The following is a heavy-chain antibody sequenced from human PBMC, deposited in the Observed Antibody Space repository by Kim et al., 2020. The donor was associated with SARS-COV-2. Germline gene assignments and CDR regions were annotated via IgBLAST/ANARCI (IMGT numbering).Heavy chain of an antibody. V-gene: IGHV3-23*01. CDR1: GFTFSSYA. CDR2: ISGSGGST. CDR3: ATRAPIVVVPAAGDY. J-gene: IGHJ4*02. Sequence: GWSLRLSCAASGFTFSSYAMSWVRQAPGKGLEWVSAISGSGGSTYYADSVKGRFTISRDNSKNTLYLQMNSLRAEDTAVYYCATRAPIVVVPAAGDYWGQGTLVTVSS. D-gene: IGHD2-2*01.